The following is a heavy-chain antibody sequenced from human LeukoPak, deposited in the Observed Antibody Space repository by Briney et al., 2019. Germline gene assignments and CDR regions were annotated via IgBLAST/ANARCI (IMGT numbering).Heavy chain of an antibody. CDR2: IYYSGST. CDR3: AREYYYDSSGHWHGHIDY. V-gene: IGHV4-59*01. D-gene: IGHD3-22*01. CDR1: GGSISSYY. J-gene: IGHJ4*02. Sequence: SETLSLTCTVSGGSISSYYWSWIRQPPGKGLEWIGYIYYSGSTNYNPSLKSRVAISVDTSKNQFSLKLSSVTAADTAVYYCAREYYYDSSGHWHGHIDYWGQGTLVTVSS.